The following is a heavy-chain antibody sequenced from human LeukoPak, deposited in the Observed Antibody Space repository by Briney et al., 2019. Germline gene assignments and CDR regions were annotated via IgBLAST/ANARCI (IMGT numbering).Heavy chain of an antibody. V-gene: IGHV3-21*01. Sequence: PGGSLRVSCAASEFTLRSYSMHWVRQAPGKGLEWVSYISTSSTYIYYADLVRGRFSISRDNAKNSLYLHMNSLKADDTAVYYCARDASGSSIGLIDFWGQGILVTVSS. CDR1: EFTLRSYS. CDR3: ARDASGSSIGLIDF. D-gene: IGHD1-26*01. J-gene: IGHJ4*02. CDR2: ISTSSTYI.